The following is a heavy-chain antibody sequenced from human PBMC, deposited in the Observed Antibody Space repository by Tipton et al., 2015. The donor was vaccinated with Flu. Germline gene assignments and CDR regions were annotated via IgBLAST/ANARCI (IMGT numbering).Heavy chain of an antibody. V-gene: IGHV3-30*02. D-gene: IGHD5-18*01. CDR1: GFTFSSYG. Sequence: SLRLSCAAPGFTFSSYGMHWVRQAPGKGLEWVAFIRYDGSNKYYADSVKGRFTISRDNSKNTLYLQMNSLRAEDTAVYYCAKGQETAMVGYIDYWGQGTLVTVSS. CDR3: AKGQETAMVGYIDY. CDR2: IRYDGSNK. J-gene: IGHJ4*02.